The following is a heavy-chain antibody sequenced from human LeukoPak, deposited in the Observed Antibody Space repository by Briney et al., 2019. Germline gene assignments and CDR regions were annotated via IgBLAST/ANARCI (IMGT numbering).Heavy chain of an antibody. CDR3: ARAPVGLKADAFDV. V-gene: IGHV3-11*06. J-gene: IGHJ3*01. CDR1: GFTFSDYY. D-gene: IGHD1-26*01. CDR2: ISGRSTYT. Sequence: PGGSLRLSCAASGFTFSDYYMSWMRQAPGKGLEWVSYISGRSTYTKYADSVKGRFTISRDNAKNSLFLQMNSLRAEDTAVYYCARAPVGLKADAFDVWGQGTMVTVSS.